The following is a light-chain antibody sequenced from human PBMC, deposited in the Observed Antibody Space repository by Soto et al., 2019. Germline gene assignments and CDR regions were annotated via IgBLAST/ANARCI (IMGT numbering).Light chain of an antibody. CDR3: QQYGSSTET. V-gene: IGKV3-20*01. J-gene: IGKJ1*01. Sequence: EIVLTQSPGTLSFSPGERATLSCRASQSVSSSYLAWYQQKPGQAPRLLIYGASSRATGIPDRFSGSGSGTDFTLTISRLEPEDFAVYYCQQYGSSTETFGQGTKVDIK. CDR2: GAS. CDR1: QSVSSSY.